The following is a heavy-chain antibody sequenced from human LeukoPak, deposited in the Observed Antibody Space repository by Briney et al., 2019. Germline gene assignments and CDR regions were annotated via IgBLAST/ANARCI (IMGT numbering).Heavy chain of an antibody. CDR2: ISGSGGST. J-gene: IGHJ4*02. V-gene: IGHV3-23*01. D-gene: IGHD3-10*01. CDR1: GFTFSSYA. Sequence: HPGGSLRLSCAASGFTFSSYAMSWVRQAPGKGLEWVSAISGSGGSTYYADSVKGRFTISRDNSKNTLYLQMNSLRAGDTAVYYCAKEVVGSRITMVRGTGTHFDYWGQGTLVTVSS. CDR3: AKEVVGSRITMVRGTGTHFDY.